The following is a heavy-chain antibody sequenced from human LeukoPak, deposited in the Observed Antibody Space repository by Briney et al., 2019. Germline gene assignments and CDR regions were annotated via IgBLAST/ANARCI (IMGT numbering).Heavy chain of an antibody. J-gene: IGHJ4*02. D-gene: IGHD5-24*01. CDR3: ARDGDGYNLD. CDR2: INSNNGDT. CDR1: GYTFTGYY. V-gene: IGHV1-2*02. Sequence: ASVKVSCKASGYTFTGYYLHWVRQAPGQGLEWVGGINSNNGDTRYAQNFQGRVTMTRDTSISTAYMELSRLGSDDTAVYYCARDGDGYNLDWGQGTLVTVSS.